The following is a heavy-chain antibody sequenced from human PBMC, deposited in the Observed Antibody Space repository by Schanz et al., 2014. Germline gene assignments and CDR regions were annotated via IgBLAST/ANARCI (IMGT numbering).Heavy chain of an antibody. Sequence: QVHLVQSESELKNPGASVKVSCKTSGYSFSTYAMNWVRQAPGQGLEWMGWINTKTGNPTYAQGFTGRFVFSLDTSVSTAYLQISGLKAEDTAVYYCARARYGLDVWGQGTTVTVSS. V-gene: IGHV7-4-1*02. J-gene: IGHJ6*02. CDR2: INTKTGNP. CDR1: GYSFSTYA. CDR3: ARARYGLDV.